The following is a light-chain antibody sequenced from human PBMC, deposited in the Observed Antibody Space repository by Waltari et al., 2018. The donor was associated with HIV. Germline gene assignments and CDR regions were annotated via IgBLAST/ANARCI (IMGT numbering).Light chain of an antibody. CDR3: QQTYSVSIT. CDR2: GVS. V-gene: IGKV1-39*01. J-gene: IGKJ5*01. Sequence: QLTQSRPSRSPSLGDKVTITFRASQNIKTFLNWYQLRPGKAPRLLIYGVSGLPTGVPSRFTGGGSGADFTLTINNLQPEDFASYFCQQTYSVSITFGPGTRVEI. CDR1: QNIKTF.